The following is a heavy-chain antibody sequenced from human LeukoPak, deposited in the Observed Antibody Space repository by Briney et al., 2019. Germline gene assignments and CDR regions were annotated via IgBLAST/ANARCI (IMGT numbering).Heavy chain of an antibody. Sequence: SVKVSCKASGGTFSNYAINWVLQAPGQGLEWMGGITPIFGTANYLQKFQGRVTITADESTRTAYMELGRLRSEDTAIYYCARASSDDTAMATPFAYWGQGTLVTVSS. CDR1: GGTFSNYA. D-gene: IGHD5-18*01. CDR3: ARASSDDTAMATPFAY. V-gene: IGHV1-69*01. CDR2: ITPIFGTA. J-gene: IGHJ4*02.